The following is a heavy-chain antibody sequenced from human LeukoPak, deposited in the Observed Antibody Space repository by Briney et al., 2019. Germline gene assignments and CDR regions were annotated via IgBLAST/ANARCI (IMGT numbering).Heavy chain of an antibody. J-gene: IGHJ4*02. V-gene: IGHV3-74*01. Sequence: GGSLRLSCAPSGFTFSSYWMHWVRQAPGKGLVWVSRINSDGRSTSYADSVKGRFTISRDNAKNTLYLQMNSLRVEDTAVYYCARDQLYCSGGICYFDYWGQGTLVTVSS. D-gene: IGHD2-15*01. CDR1: GFTFSSYW. CDR3: ARDQLYCSGGICYFDY. CDR2: INSDGRST.